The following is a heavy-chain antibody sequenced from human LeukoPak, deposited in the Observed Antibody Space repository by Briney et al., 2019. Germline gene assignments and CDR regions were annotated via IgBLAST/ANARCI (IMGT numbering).Heavy chain of an antibody. Sequence: ASVKVSCKASGYTFSNYYLHWVRQAPGQGLEWMGLINPTAGNTYYAQRFQGRVTMTRNTSTSTVYMELSSLRSEDTAVYYCARVRDGYNDAYDIWGQGAMVTVPS. V-gene: IGHV1-46*01. CDR3: ARVRDGYNDAYDI. CDR1: GYTFSNYY. D-gene: IGHD5-24*01. CDR2: INPTAGNT. J-gene: IGHJ3*02.